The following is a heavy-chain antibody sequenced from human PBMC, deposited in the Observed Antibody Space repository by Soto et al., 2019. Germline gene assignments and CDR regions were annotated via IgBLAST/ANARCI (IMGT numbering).Heavy chain of an antibody. D-gene: IGHD5-12*01. CDR3: ARGRDGYNYPRYNWFDP. J-gene: IGHJ5*02. CDR2: IDPSDSYT. CDR1: GHSFTSYW. V-gene: IGHV5-10-1*01. Sequence: GESLKISCKGSGHSFTSYWISWVRQMPGKGLEWMGRIDPSDSYTNYSPSFQGHVTISADKSISTAYLQWSSLKASDTAMYYCARGRDGYNYPRYNWFDPWGQGTLVTVSS.